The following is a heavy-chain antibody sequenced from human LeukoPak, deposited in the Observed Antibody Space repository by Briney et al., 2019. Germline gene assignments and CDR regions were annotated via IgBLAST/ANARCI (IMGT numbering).Heavy chain of an antibody. J-gene: IGHJ3*02. CDR3: ARDLASSWGAVDAFDI. CDR1: GGSISSSSYY. CDR2: IYYSGST. Sequence: SETLSLTCTVSGGSISSSSYYWGWIRRPPGKGLEWIGSIYYSGSTYYNPSLKSRVTISVDTSKNQFSLKLSSVTAADTAVYYCARDLASSWGAVDAFDIWGQGTMVTVSS. V-gene: IGHV4-39*07. D-gene: IGHD3-16*01.